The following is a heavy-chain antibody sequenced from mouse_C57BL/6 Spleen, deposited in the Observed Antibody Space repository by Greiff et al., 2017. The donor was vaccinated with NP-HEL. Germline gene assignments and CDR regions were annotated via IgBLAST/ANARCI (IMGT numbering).Heavy chain of an antibody. Sequence: QVQLQQPGAELVKPGASVKLSCKASGYTFTSYWMHWVKQRLGQGLERIGMILPNSGSTIYNEKFKSKATLTVDKSSSTAYMQLSSLTSEDSAVYYCARRDGSAGFAYWGQGTLVTVSA. CDR3: ARRDGSAGFAY. CDR2: ILPNSGST. V-gene: IGHV1-64*01. J-gene: IGHJ3*01. CDR1: GYTFTSYW. D-gene: IGHD1-1*01.